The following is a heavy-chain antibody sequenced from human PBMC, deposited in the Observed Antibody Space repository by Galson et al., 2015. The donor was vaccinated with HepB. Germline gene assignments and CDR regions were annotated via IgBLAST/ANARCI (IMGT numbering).Heavy chain of an antibody. V-gene: IGHV5-10-1*01. Sequence: QSGAEVKKPGESLRISCKGSGYIFTTYWINWVRQMPGKGLEWMGRIDPSDFCTDYSPSFQGHVSISADKSVNTAFLYRSSLKASDTAIYYCARQSKIVVPASDQHGMDVWGQGTTVTVSS. D-gene: IGHD3-22*01. CDR1: GYIFTTYW. CDR2: IDPSDFCT. J-gene: IGHJ6*02. CDR3: ARQSKIVVPASDQHGMDV.